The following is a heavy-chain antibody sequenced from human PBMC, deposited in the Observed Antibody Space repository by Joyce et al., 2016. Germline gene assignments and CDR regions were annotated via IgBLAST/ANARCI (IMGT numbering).Heavy chain of an antibody. CDR1: GGSISSGDYY. V-gene: IGHV4-30-4*01. Sequence: QVQLQESGPGLVKPSQPLSLTCTVSGGSISSGDYYWSWVRQSPGKGLEWIGYIYFSGSTHRNTSLKSRLTISADTSKNQFSLKVRSVTAADTAVYYCARGNGDFWSGYYNYFDYWGQGILVTVSS. J-gene: IGHJ4*02. CDR3: ARGNGDFWSGYYNYFDY. D-gene: IGHD3-3*01. CDR2: IYFSGST.